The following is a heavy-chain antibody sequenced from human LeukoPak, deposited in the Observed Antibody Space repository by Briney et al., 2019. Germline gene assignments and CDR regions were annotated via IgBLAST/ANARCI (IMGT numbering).Heavy chain of an antibody. J-gene: IGHJ5*02. V-gene: IGHV3-7*01. CDR2: INLHGSEK. CDR3: AREGGSGWYSGWFDP. Sequence: PGGSLRLSCAASGFTFSDYWMSWVRQAPGKGLEWVANINLHGSEKRYGDSVKGRFTISRDNAKNSLYLQMNSLRPEDTAIYYCAREGGSGWYSGWFDPRGQGTLVTVSS. D-gene: IGHD6-19*01. CDR1: GFTFSDYW.